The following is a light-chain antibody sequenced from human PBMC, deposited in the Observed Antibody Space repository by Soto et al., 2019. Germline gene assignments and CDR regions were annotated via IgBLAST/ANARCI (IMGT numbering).Light chain of an antibody. CDR1: QGVSSSY. V-gene: IGKV3-20*01. J-gene: IGKJ4*01. CDR2: GAS. Sequence: EIVLTQSPGTLSLSPGERATLSCRASQGVSSSYLAWYQQKPGQPPRLLIYGASSRATGIPDRVSGSESGTAFTLTITRLEPEDFAVYYCQHYRTSFGGGTKVEIK. CDR3: QHYRTS.